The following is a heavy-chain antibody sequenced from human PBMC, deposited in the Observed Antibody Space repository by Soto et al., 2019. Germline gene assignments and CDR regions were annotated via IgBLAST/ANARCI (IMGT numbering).Heavy chain of an antibody. D-gene: IGHD5-12*01. CDR2: ISSSSSTI. J-gene: IGHJ6*02. Sequence: GGSLRLACAASGFTFSSYSMNWVRQAPGKGLEWVSYISSSSSTIYYADSVKGRFTISRDNAKNSLYLQMNSLRDEDTAVYYCARDMDVVVLGFRSNGMDLWGQGTTVTVS. V-gene: IGHV3-48*02. CDR1: GFTFSSYS. CDR3: ARDMDVVVLGFRSNGMDL.